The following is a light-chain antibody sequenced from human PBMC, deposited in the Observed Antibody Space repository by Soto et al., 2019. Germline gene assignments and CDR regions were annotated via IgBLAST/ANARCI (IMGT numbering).Light chain of an antibody. V-gene: IGKV3-20*01. CDR1: QTITTSL. J-gene: IGKJ1*01. CDR2: GAS. CDR3: QQYAGSPRT. Sequence: EIVLTQSPGTLSLSPGERATLFCRASQTITTSLLACYQQKPGQAPRVLICGASNRATGIPDRFSGSGSGTDFTLTISRLEPEDFAIYYCQQYAGSPRTFGQGTTVEVK.